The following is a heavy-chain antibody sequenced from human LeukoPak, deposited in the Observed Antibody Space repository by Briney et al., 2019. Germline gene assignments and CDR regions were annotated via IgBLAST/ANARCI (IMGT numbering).Heavy chain of an antibody. Sequence: GRSLRLSGAASGFTFSSYGMHWVRQAPGKGLEWVAVIWYDGSNKYYADSVKGRFTISRDNSKNTLYLQMNSLRAEDTAVYYCAKGSSSYYYYYMDVWGKGTTVTVSS. V-gene: IGHV3-33*06. D-gene: IGHD6-6*01. CDR2: IWYDGSNK. CDR1: GFTFSSYG. CDR3: AKGSSSYYYYYMDV. J-gene: IGHJ6*03.